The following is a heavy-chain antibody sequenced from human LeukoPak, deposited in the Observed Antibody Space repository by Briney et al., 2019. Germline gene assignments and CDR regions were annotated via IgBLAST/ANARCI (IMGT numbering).Heavy chain of an antibody. CDR2: IRNDGSVK. Sequence: PGGSLRLSCAASGFTFSSYAMHWVRQAPGKGLEWVAYIRNDGSVKYYADSVKGRFTISRDNSKNTLYVQMNSLRGEDTAVYPCVKDGSAYDFDQWGQGTLVTVSS. V-gene: IGHV3-30*02. CDR1: GFTFSSYA. CDR3: VKDGSAYDFDQ. D-gene: IGHD5-12*01. J-gene: IGHJ4*02.